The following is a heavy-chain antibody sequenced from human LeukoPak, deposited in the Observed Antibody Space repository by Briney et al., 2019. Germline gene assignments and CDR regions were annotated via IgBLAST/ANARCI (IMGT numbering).Heavy chain of an antibody. D-gene: IGHD2-2*01. Sequence: ASVKVSCKASGYTFTGYYMHWVRQAPGQGLEWMGWINPNSGGTNYAQKFQGRVTMTRDTSISTAYMGLSRLRSDDTAVYYCARDPRGNQLLWVRDAFDIWGQGTMVTVSS. CDR2: INPNSGGT. CDR3: ARDPRGNQLLWVRDAFDI. CDR1: GYTFTGYY. V-gene: IGHV1-2*02. J-gene: IGHJ3*02.